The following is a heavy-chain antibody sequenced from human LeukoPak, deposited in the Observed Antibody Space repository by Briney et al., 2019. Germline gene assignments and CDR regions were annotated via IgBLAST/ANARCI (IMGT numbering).Heavy chain of an antibody. CDR3: ARIKPYSSGWYPWYFDL. CDR1: GGSISSSSYY. D-gene: IGHD6-19*01. CDR2: IYYSGST. V-gene: IGHV4-39*07. J-gene: IGHJ2*01. Sequence: SETLSLTCTVSGGSISSSSYYWGWIRQPPGKGLEWIGSIYYSGSTYYNPSLKSRVTISVDTSKNQFSLKLSSVTAADTAVYYCARIKPYSSGWYPWYFDLWGRGTLVTVSS.